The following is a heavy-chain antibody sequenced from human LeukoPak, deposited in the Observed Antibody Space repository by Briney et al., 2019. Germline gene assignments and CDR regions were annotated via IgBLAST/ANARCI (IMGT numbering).Heavy chain of an antibody. Sequence: PGRSLRLSCAASGFTFDDYAMHWVRQAPGKGLEWVSGISWNSGSIGYADSVKGRFTISRDNAKNSLYLQLNSLRAEDTAVYYCARARYTSAWSYYFDYWGQGTLVTVSS. D-gene: IGHD6-19*01. CDR3: ARARYTSAWSYYFDY. CDR2: ISWNSGSI. J-gene: IGHJ4*02. CDR1: GFTFDDYA. V-gene: IGHV3-9*01.